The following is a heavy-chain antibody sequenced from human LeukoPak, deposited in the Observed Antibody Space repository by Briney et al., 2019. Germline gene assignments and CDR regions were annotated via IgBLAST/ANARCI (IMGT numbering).Heavy chain of an antibody. CDR1: GFTFSSYA. V-gene: IGHV3-23*01. CDR3: AEGSSSSEWFDY. D-gene: IGHD6-6*01. J-gene: IGHJ4*02. Sequence: GGSLRLSYAASGFTFSSYAMSWVRQAPGKGLEWVSAISGSGGSTYYADSVKGRFTISRDNSKNTLYLQMNSLRAEDTAVYYCAEGSSSSEWFDYWGQGTLVTVSS. CDR2: ISGSGGST.